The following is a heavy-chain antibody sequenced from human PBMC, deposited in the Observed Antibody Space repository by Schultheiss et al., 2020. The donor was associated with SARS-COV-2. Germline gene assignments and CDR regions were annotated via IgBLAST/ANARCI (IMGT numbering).Heavy chain of an antibody. D-gene: IGHD3-10*02. CDR3: AGAPEVLTMFYYGMDV. Sequence: SVKVSCKTSGGTFSNYTFSWMRQAPGQGLEWMGGIIPIFGTANYAQKFQGRVTITADESTSTAYMELSSLRSEDTAVYYCAGAPEVLTMFYYGMDVWGQGTTVTVSS. CDR2: IIPIFGTA. CDR1: GGTFSNYT. V-gene: IGHV1-69*13. J-gene: IGHJ6*02.